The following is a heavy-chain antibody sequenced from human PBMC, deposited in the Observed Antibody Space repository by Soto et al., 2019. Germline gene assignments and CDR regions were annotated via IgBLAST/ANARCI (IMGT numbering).Heavy chain of an antibody. V-gene: IGHV3-74*01. CDR3: ASGGVAGSGTYYNDN. J-gene: IGHJ4*02. Sequence: EVQLVESGGGLVQPGGSPRLSCAASGFTFSSYWMHWVRQAPGKGLVWVSRISINGGSTSYADSVKGRFTISRDNAKNTLYLQMNSLRAEDTAVYYCASGGVAGSGTYYNDNWGRGTLVTVSS. D-gene: IGHD3-10*01. CDR2: ISINGGST. CDR1: GFTFSSYW.